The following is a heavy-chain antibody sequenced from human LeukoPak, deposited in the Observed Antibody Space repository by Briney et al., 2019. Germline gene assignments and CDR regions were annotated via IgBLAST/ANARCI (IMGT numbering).Heavy chain of an antibody. CDR1: GFTFTDHY. J-gene: IGHJ4*02. V-gene: IGHV1-2*02. D-gene: IGHD2/OR15-2a*01. Sequence: ASMKVSCKSSGFTFTDHYIHWVRQGHGPGLEWMGYIGPHSTFTSSPQEFQGRVTMTRDASMSTAYMELTRLTSDDTAVYYCVREGEGPLSKDFDYWGQGTLVTVSS. CDR2: IGPHSTFT. CDR3: VREGEGPLSKDFDY.